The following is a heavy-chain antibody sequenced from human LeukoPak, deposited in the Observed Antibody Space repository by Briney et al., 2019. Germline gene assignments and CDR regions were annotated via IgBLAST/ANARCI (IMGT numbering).Heavy chain of an antibody. D-gene: IGHD2-15*01. CDR2: FDPEDGET. CDR1: GYTLTELS. J-gene: IGHJ4*02. CDR3: ATARYCSGGSCYSYYFDY. V-gene: IGHV1-24*01. Sequence: ASVKVSCKVSGYTLTELSMHWVRQAPGKGLEWMGGFDPEDGETIYAQKFQGRVTMTEDTSTDTAYMELSSLRSEDTAVYYCATARYCSGGSCYSYYFDYWGQGTLVTVSS.